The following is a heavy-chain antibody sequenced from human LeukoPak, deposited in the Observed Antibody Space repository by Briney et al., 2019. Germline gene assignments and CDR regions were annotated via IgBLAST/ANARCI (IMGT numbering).Heavy chain of an antibody. D-gene: IGHD3-10*01. CDR1: GYTFTSYY. V-gene: IGHV1-8*03. Sequence: GASVKVSCKASGYTFTSYYINWVRQATGQGLEWMGWMNPNSGNTGYAQKFQGRVTITRNTSISTAYMELSSLRSEDTAMYYCARGSGIYGSGSYKGYNWFDPWGQGTLVTVSS. CDR2: MNPNSGNT. J-gene: IGHJ5*02. CDR3: ARGSGIYGSGSYKGYNWFDP.